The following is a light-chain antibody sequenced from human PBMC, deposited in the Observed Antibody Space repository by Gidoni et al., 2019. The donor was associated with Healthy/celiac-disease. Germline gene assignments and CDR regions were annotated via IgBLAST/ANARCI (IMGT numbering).Light chain of an antibody. Sequence: EIVMTQSPATRSVSPGERATLSCRASQSVSSNLAWYQQKPGQAPRLLIYGASTRATGIPARFSGSGSGTEFTLTISSLQSEAFAVYYCQQYNTWPQYTFXXXTQLEIK. V-gene: IGKV3-15*01. CDR1: QSVSSN. CDR2: GAS. J-gene: IGKJ2*01. CDR3: QQYNTWPQYT.